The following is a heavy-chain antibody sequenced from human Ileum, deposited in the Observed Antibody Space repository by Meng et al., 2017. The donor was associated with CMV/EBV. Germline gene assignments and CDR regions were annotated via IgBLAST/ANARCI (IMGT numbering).Heavy chain of an antibody. CDR2: INPSGGST. CDR3: ARDIRYSSGRDY. J-gene: IGHJ4*02. D-gene: IGHD6-19*01. Sequence: ASVQVSCKASGYTFTSYYMHCVRQAPGQGLEWMVIINPSGGSTIYEQKFQGRVTMTRDTSTSTVYKELSSLRSEDTAVYYWARDIRYSSGRDYWGQGTLVTVSS. V-gene: IGHV1-46*01. CDR1: GYTFTSYY.